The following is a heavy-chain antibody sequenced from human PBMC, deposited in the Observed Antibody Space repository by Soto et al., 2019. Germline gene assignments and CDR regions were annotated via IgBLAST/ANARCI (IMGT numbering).Heavy chain of an antibody. CDR1: GYTFTSYA. V-gene: IGHV1-3*01. J-gene: IGHJ4*02. Sequence: GASVKVSRKASGYTFTSYAMHWVRQAPGQRLEWMGWINAGNGNTKYSQKFQGRVTITRDTSASTAYMELNSLRAEDTAVYYCAKLPLVLALGFDYWGQGTLVTVSS. CDR3: AKLPLVLALGFDY. CDR2: INAGNGNT.